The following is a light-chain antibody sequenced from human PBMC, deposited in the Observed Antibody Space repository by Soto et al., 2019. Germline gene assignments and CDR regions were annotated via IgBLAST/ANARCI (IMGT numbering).Light chain of an antibody. Sequence: DIQMTQSPSTLSASVGDRVTITCRASQSISSWLAWYQQKPGKAPKLLIYKASNLESGVPSRFSGSGSGTEFTLTISSLQPDDFATYYCQQYNSVFTFGPGTKVDIK. V-gene: IGKV1-5*03. CDR3: QQYNSVFT. J-gene: IGKJ3*01. CDR1: QSISSW. CDR2: KAS.